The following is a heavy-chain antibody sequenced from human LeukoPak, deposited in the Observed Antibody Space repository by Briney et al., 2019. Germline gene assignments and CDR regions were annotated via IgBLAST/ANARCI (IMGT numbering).Heavy chain of an antibody. D-gene: IGHD3-10*01. V-gene: IGHV3-7*01. CDR3: ARYYYGSGTSFDP. J-gene: IGHJ5*01. CDR1: GFTFSTYW. CDR2: IKHDGNEK. Sequence: GGSLRLSCAASGFTFSTYWMSWVRQAPGKGLEWVANIKHDGNEKYYVDSVKGRFTISRDNAKNSLYLQMNSLRAEDTAVFYCARYYYGSGTSFDPWGQGTLVTVSS.